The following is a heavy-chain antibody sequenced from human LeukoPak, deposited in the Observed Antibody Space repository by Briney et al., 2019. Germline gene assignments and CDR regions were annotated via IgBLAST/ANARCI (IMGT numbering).Heavy chain of an antibody. CDR2: ISAYNGNT. CDR1: GGTFSSYA. CDR3: ARDRTYYYDSSALFDY. D-gene: IGHD3-22*01. J-gene: IGHJ4*02. Sequence: GASVKVSCKASGGTFSSYAISWVRQAPGQGLEWMGWISAYNGNTNYAQKLQGRVTMTTDTSTSTAYMELRSLRSDDTAVYYCARDRTYYYDSSALFDYWGQGTLVTVSS. V-gene: IGHV1-18*01.